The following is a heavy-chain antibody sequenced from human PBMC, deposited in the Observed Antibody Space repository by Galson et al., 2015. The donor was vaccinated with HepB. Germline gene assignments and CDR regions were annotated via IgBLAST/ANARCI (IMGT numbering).Heavy chain of an antibody. J-gene: IGHJ2*01. V-gene: IGHV2-70*01. CDR2: IDWDDDK. CDR1: GFSLSTSGMC. Sequence: ALVKPTQTLTLTCTFSGFSLSTSGMCVSWIRQPPGKALEWLALIDWDDDKYYSTSLKTRLTISKDTSKNQVVLTMTNMDPVDTATYYCARSLWFGPVSWYFDLWGRGTLVTVSS. D-gene: IGHD3-10*01. CDR3: ARSLWFGPVSWYFDL.